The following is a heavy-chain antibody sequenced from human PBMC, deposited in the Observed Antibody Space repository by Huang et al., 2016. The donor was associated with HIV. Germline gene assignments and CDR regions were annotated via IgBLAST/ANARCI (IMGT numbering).Heavy chain of an antibody. CDR1: GYTVSELS. Sequence: QVQLVESRAELKKPGASVRVSCKVSGYTVSELSLHWVRQAREKGLEWMGGFDPEEGETIYAQRLQGRVTMTEDTSTDTAYMELSSLRPEDTAVYYCATSTPDVGAGVLRSAFDIWGQGTMVTVSS. CDR3: ATSTPDVGAGVLRSAFDI. V-gene: IGHV1-24*01. CDR2: FDPEEGET. D-gene: IGHD2-15*01. J-gene: IGHJ3*02.